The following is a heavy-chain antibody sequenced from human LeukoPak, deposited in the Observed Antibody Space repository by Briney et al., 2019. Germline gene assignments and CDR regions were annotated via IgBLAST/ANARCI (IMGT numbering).Heavy chain of an antibody. CDR3: ASHIAVAGPFDY. D-gene: IGHD6-19*01. J-gene: IGHJ4*02. CDR2: IYYSGST. V-gene: IGHV4-59*08. Sequence: SETLSLTCTVSGGSISNYYWSWIRQPPGKGLEWIGYIYYSGSTNYNPSLKSRVTLSVDTSKNQFSLKLSSLTDADTAVYYCASHIAVAGPFDYWGQGTLVTVSS. CDR1: GGSISNYY.